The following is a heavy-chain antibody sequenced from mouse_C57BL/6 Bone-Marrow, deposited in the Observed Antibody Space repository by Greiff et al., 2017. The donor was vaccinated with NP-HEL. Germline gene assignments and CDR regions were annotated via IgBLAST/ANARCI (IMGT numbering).Heavy chain of an antibody. CDR1: GYTFTSYW. CDR3: ARGYSLITTVVADYAMDY. D-gene: IGHD1-1*01. Sequence: QVQLQQPGAELVKPGASVKLSCKASGYTFTSYWMHWVKQRPGQGLEWIGMIHPNSGSTNYNEKFKSKATLTVDKSSSTAYMQLSSLTSEDSAVYYCARGYSLITTVVADYAMDYWGQGTSVTVSS. CDR2: IHPNSGST. V-gene: IGHV1-64*01. J-gene: IGHJ4*01.